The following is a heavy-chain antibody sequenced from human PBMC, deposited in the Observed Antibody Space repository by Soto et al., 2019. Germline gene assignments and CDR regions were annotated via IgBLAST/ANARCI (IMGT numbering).Heavy chain of an antibody. J-gene: IGHJ4*02. Sequence: ASVKVSCKASGYTFTGYYMHSVRPAPGQALEWMGWFNPNSGGTNYAQKFQGRGTMTRDTSISPAYMELSRLRSDGTAVYYCARVFKYSSSSGPHDYWGQGTLVTVSS. CDR2: FNPNSGGT. CDR3: ARVFKYSSSSGPHDY. D-gene: IGHD6-6*01. CDR1: GYTFTGYY. V-gene: IGHV1-2*02.